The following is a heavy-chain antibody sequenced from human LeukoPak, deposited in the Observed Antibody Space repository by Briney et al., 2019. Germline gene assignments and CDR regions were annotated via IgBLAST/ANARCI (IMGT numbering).Heavy chain of an antibody. CDR3: AREGVQMGYFDY. V-gene: IGHV3-21*01. D-gene: IGHD5-24*01. CDR1: GFTFSSYS. J-gene: IGHJ4*02. CDR2: ISSRSSYI. Sequence: GGSLRLSCAASGFTFSSYSMNWVRQAPGKGLEWVSSISSRSSYIYYADSVKGRFTISRDNAKHSLYLQLSSLRAEDTAVYYCAREGVQMGYFDYWGQGTLVTVSS.